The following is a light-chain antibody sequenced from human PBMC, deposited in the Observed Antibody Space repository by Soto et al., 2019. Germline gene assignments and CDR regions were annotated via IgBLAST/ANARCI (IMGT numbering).Light chain of an antibody. J-gene: IGLJ1*01. CDR1: SSDVGGYNY. CDR2: EVS. CDR3: SSYAGRNNFYV. V-gene: IGLV2-8*01. Sequence: QSVLTQPPSASGSPGQSVTISCTGTSSDVGGYNYVSWYQQHPGKAPKLMIYEVSKRPSGVPDRFSGSKSGNTASLTVSGLPAEDEADYYCSSYAGRNNFYVFGTGTKGT.